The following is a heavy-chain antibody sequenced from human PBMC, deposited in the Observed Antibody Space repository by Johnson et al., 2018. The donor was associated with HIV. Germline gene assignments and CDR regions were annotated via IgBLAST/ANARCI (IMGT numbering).Heavy chain of an antibody. CDR3: ARDATPWGGDYVGYTFDL. J-gene: IGHJ3*01. V-gene: IGHV3-30*02. Sequence: QLVASGGGLVQPGGSLRLSCAASGFTFSDHYMDWVRQAPGTGLEWVAFIRYDGSNKYYADSMKGRFTISRDNVKNSVYLQMNSLRADDSGVYYCARDATPWGGDYVGYTFDLWGQGTVVTVSS. CDR1: GFTFSDHY. D-gene: IGHD4-17*01. CDR2: IRYDGSNK.